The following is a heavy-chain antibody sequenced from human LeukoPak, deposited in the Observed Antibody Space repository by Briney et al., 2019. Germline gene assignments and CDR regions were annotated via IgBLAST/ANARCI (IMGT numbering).Heavy chain of an antibody. V-gene: IGHV4-39*01. J-gene: IGHJ4*02. CDR2: IYYSGST. Sequence: PSETLSLTCTVSGGSISSSSYYWGWIRQPPGKGLEWIGSIYYSGSTYYNPSLKSRVTISVDTSKNQFSLKLSSVTAADTAVYYCARHHRGEFPNYARIDYWGQGTLVTVSS. CDR1: GGSISSSSYY. D-gene: IGHD3-16*01. CDR3: ARHHRGEFPNYARIDY.